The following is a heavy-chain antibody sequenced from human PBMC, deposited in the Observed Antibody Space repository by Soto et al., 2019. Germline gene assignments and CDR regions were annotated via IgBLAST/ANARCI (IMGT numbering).Heavy chain of an antibody. D-gene: IGHD1-26*01. CDR2: ISDSGGTS. CDR1: GFIFINYV. V-gene: IGHV3-23*04. J-gene: IGHJ4*02. Sequence: EVQLVDSGGGLVQPGGSLRLSCAASGFIFINYVMSWVRQAPGKGLEWVSSISDSGGTSYYADSVKGRFTISRDNSKNTLYLQMNSQRAEDTAIYYCAKRPRALLTFDSWGQGTLVTVSS. CDR3: AKRPRALLTFDS.